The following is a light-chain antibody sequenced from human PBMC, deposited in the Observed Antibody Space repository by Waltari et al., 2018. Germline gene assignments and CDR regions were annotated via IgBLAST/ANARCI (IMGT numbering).Light chain of an antibody. CDR2: QDT. V-gene: IGLV3-1*01. CDR3: QAWDSGTYYV. J-gene: IGLJ1*01. Sequence: SYDLSQPPSVSVSPGQTASITCPGDKLGDQYIFWYQQQPGKSPVLVISQDTKRPSGVPERFSGSNSGTTATLTITGTQPVDEAAYYCQAWDSGTYYVFGAGTQVTVL. CDR1: KLGDQY.